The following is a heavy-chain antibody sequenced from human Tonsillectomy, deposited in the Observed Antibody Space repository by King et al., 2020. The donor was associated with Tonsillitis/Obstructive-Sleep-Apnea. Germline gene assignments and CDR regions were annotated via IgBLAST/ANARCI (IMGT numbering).Heavy chain of an antibody. CDR3: ARDPYYDILTSPRESLDY. CDR2: INHSGST. Sequence: VQLQQWGAGLLKPSETLSLTCAVYGGSFSGYYWSWIRQPPGKGLEWIGEINHSGSTNYNPSLKSRVTISVDTSKNQFSLKLSPVTAADTAVYYCARDPYYDILTSPRESLDYWGQGTLVTVSS. V-gene: IGHV4-34*01. D-gene: IGHD3-9*01. CDR1: GGSFSGYY. J-gene: IGHJ4*02.